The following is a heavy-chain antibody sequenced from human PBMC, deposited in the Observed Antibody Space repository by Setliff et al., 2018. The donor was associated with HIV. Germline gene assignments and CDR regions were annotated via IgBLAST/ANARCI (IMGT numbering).Heavy chain of an antibody. CDR3: ARVRLYNTALDY. D-gene: IGHD3-3*01. CDR2: ISNSNSYI. CDR1: GFTFSSYS. Sequence: GGSLRLSCAASGFTFSSYSMNWVRQAPGKGLEWVSSISNSNSYIYYGDSVKGRFTISRDNAKNSLYLQMNSLRPEDTAVYYCARVRLYNTALDYWGQGTLVTVSS. J-gene: IGHJ4*02. V-gene: IGHV3-21*01.